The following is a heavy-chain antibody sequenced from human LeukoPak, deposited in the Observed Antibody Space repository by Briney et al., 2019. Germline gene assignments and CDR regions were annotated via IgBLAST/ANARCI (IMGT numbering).Heavy chain of an antibody. CDR3: ARDPSGLWFGESPSDY. V-gene: IGHV3-21*01. D-gene: IGHD3-10*01. CDR2: ISSSSSYI. CDR1: GFTFSSYS. Sequence: PGGSLRLSCAASGFTFSSYSMNCVRQAPGKGLEWVSSISSSSSYIYYADSVKGRFTISRDNAKNSLYLQMNSLRAEDTAVYYCARDPSGLWFGESPSDYWGQGTLVTVSS. J-gene: IGHJ4*02.